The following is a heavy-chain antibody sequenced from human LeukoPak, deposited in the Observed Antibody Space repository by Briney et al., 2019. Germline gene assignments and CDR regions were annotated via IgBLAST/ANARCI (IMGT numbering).Heavy chain of an antibody. Sequence: GGSLRLSCAASGFTFSNYWMSWVRQAPGKGLEWVANIKQDGSEKYYVDSVKGRFTISRDNAKNSLYLQMNSLRAEDTAVYYCARDNFITGTTGYWGQGTLVTVSS. V-gene: IGHV3-7*01. D-gene: IGHD1-20*01. CDR2: IKQDGSEK. CDR3: ARDNFITGTTGY. CDR1: GFTFSNYW. J-gene: IGHJ4*02.